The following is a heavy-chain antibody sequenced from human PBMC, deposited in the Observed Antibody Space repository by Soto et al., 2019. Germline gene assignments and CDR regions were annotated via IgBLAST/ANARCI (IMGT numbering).Heavy chain of an antibody. CDR1: GYTFTGYY. J-gene: IGHJ6*02. V-gene: IGHV1-2*04. CDR2: INPNSGGT. D-gene: IGHD5-18*01. Sequence: ASVKVSCKASGYTFTGYYMHWVRQAPGQGLEWMGWINPNSGGTNYAQKFQGWVTMTRDTSISTAYMELSRLRSDDTAVYYCARGADTAMVYYYYGMDVWGQGTTVTVSS. CDR3: ARGADTAMVYYYYGMDV.